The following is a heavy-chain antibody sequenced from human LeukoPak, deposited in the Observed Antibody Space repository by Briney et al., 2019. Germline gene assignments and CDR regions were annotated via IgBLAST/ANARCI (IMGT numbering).Heavy chain of an antibody. J-gene: IGHJ4*02. CDR2: INPNSGGT. CDR3: ARTPYYYDSSGYPPGFDY. CDR1: GYTFTGYY. V-gene: IGHV1-2*02. D-gene: IGHD3-22*01. Sequence: ASVKVSCKASGYTFTGYYMHWVRQAPEQGLEWMGWINPNSGGTNYAQKFQGRVTMTRDTSISTAYMELSRLRSDDTAVYYCARTPYYYDSSGYPPGFDYWGQGTLVTVSS.